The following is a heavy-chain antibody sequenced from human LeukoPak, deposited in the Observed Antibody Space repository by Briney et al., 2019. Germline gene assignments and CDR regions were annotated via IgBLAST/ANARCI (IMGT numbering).Heavy chain of an antibody. V-gene: IGHV1-18*04. D-gene: IGHD6-13*01. CDR2: ISAYNGNT. CDR1: GYTFTGYY. Sequence: ASVKVSCTASGYTFTGYYMHWVRQAPGQGLEWMGWISAYNGNTNYAQKLQGRVTMTTDTSTSTAYMELRSLRSDDTAVYYCARDLSIAAAGTFGYWGQGTLVTVSS. J-gene: IGHJ4*02. CDR3: ARDLSIAAAGTFGY.